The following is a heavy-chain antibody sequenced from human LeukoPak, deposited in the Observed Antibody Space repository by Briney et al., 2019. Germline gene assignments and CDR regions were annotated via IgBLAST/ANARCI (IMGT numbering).Heavy chain of an antibody. V-gene: IGHV3-7*01. Sequence: GGSLRLSCAASGFTFSSYWMSWVRQAPGKGLEWVANIKQDGSEKYYVDSVKGRFAISRDNAKNSLYLQMNSLRAEDTAVYYYARDPTSRNDGYSDYWSQATLVTVSS. CDR2: IKQDGSEK. D-gene: IGHD1-1*01. CDR1: GFTFSSYW. J-gene: IGHJ4*02. CDR3: ARDPTSRNDGYSDY.